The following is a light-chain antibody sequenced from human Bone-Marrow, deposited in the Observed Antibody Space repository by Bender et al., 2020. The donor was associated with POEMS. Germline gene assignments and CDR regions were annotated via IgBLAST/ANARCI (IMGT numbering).Light chain of an antibody. V-gene: IGLV2-14*01. Sequence: QSALTQPASVSGSPGQSITISCTGTSSDVGGYDYVSWYQQHPGKAPKLLIYDVINRPSGFSDRFSDSKSGNTASLTISGLQAEDEADYYCSSYTSSGTLIFGGGTKLTVL. J-gene: IGLJ2*01. CDR3: SSYTSSGTLI. CDR2: DVI. CDR1: SSDVGGYDY.